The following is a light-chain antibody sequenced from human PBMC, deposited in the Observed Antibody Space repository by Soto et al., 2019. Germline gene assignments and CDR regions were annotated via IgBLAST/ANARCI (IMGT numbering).Light chain of an antibody. Sequence: EIVLTQSPGTLSFSPGESATLSCRDSQSVSSSYLAWYQQKPGQAPRLLIYGESSRATGIPDRFSGSGSGTELNLTISRLQSEDFAVYYCQKYNNWPGTFGQGTKVDIK. CDR1: QSVSSSY. CDR2: GES. J-gene: IGKJ1*01. V-gene: IGKV3-20*01. CDR3: QKYNNWPGT.